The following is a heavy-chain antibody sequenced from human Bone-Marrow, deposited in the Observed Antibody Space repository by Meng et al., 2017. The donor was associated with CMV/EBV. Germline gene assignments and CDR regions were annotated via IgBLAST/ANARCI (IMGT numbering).Heavy chain of an antibody. J-gene: IGHJ4*02. CDR2: ISYDGSNK. CDR3: TKEEYQLPGGTFDS. Sequence: GGSLRLSCAASGFTVSSNYMSWVRQAPGKGLEWVAVISYDGSNKYYADSVKGRFTISRDNSKDTLYLQMNSLKTEDTAMYYCTKEEYQLPGGTFDSWGQGTLVTVSS. V-gene: IGHV3-30*18. D-gene: IGHD2-2*01. CDR1: GFTVSSNY.